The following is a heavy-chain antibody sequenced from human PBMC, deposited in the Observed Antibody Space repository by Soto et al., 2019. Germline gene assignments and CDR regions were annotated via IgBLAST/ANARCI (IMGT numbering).Heavy chain of an antibody. CDR1: GYTFTHYA. V-gene: IGHV1-3*01. Sequence: QVQLVQSGAEVKKPGASVKVSCTASGYTFTHYAIHWVRHAPGQRLEWMGFINAGSGNTKYSQTFQGRLTFTKDTSASTAYMDLSSLRSEDTAIYYCARGLAEDGAWGQGTLVTGSS. CDR3: ARGLAEDGA. D-gene: IGHD6-13*01. CDR2: INAGSGNT. J-gene: IGHJ5*02.